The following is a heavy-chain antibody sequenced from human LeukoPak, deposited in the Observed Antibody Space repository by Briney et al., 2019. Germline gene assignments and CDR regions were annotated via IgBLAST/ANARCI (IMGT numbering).Heavy chain of an antibody. J-gene: IGHJ4*02. V-gene: IGHV3-23*01. CDR3: AKGHRESSSFFDS. CDR2: INGRGDDT. CDR1: GFIFSDYN. Sequence: GGSLRLSCAASGFIFSDYNMNWVRQAPGKRLEWVSAINGRGDDTYYPDSVKGRFTISRDNSNNTLYLQMNSLRADDTAVYYCAKGHRESSSFFDSWGQGIPVTVSS.